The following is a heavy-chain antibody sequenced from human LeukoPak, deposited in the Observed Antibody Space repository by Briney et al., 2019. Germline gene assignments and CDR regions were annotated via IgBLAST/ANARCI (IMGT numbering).Heavy chain of an antibody. CDR3: ATGSENWFAP. J-gene: IGHJ5*02. Sequence: ASLKLSCTVSGDTLTELSMHWVRQPPGKGLEWMGGFDPEDGEPIYAQKFQWRLTMTEDTSTATAYMELGSLSSEDRAVYYCATGSENWFAPWGQGTLVTVSS. CDR2: FDPEDGEP. CDR1: GDTLTELS. V-gene: IGHV1-24*01.